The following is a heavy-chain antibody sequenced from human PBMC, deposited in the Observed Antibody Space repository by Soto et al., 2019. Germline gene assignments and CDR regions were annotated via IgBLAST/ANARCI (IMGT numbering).Heavy chain of an antibody. CDR1: GFTFSIYS. D-gene: IGHD6-13*01. V-gene: IGHV3-23*01. Sequence: AGGSLILSCAAAGFTFSIYSMSWVRQAPGKGLEWVSAISGSGGSTYYADSVKGRFTISRGNSKNTLYLQMNSLRADDTAVYYCAKATRGGAATLIRDYWGQGTLVTVSS. CDR2: ISGSGGST. CDR3: AKATRGGAATLIRDY. J-gene: IGHJ4*02.